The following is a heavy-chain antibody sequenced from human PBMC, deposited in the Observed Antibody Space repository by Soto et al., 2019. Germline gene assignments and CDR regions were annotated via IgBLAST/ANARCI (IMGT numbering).Heavy chain of an antibody. CDR2: MNPSSGST. CDR3: ARTRWELLSYYYYGMDV. V-gene: IGHV1-46*01. J-gene: IGHJ6*02. Sequence: ASVKVSCKASGYTFTSHYMHWVRQAPGQGLEWMGIMNPSSGSTSYAQKFQGRVTMTRDTSTSKVYMELSSLRSEDTDVYYCARTRWELLSYYYYGMDVWGHGTTVTVSS. D-gene: IGHD1-26*01. CDR1: GYTFTSHY.